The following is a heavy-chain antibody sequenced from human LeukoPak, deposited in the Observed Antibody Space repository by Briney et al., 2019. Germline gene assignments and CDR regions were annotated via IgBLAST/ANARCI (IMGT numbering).Heavy chain of an antibody. CDR2: IYYSGST. CDR1: GGSISSSSYY. J-gene: IGHJ6*03. D-gene: IGHD1-26*01. Sequence: PSETLSLTCTVSGGSISSSSYYWGWIRQPPGKGLEWIGSIYYSGSTYYNPSLNSRVTLSIDTSEKQFSLRLSSVTAADTAVYYCARLKSARGTTGYSGGPHPPLYYYYNYMDVWGEGTTVSISS. CDR3: ARLKSARGTTGYSGGPHPPLYYYYNYMDV. V-gene: IGHV4-39*07.